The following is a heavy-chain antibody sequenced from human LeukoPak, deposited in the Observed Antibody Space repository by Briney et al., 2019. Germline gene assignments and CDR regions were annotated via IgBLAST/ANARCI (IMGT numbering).Heavy chain of an antibody. V-gene: IGHV3-23*01. D-gene: IGHD5-24*01. CDR2: IIGTDRK. CDR1: GITFSTYT. Sequence: PGGSLRLSCSASGITFSTYTMNWVRQAPGKGLEWVSAIIGTDRKYYADSVKGQFTISRDNSKSTLYLQMNGLRAEDTAIYYCAKDMSPDGRWDVDYWGLGTPVTVSS. J-gene: IGHJ4*02. CDR3: AKDMSPDGRWDVDY.